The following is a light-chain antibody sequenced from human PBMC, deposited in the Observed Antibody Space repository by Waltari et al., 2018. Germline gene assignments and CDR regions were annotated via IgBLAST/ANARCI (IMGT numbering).Light chain of an antibody. J-gene: IGKJ2*01. CDR2: GAS. CDR1: QSVSSN. Sequence: EIVMTQSPATLSVSPGEGAPLSCRASQSVSSNLAWYQHKPGQAPRLLIFGASRRASGIPARFSGSGSGTEFTLTISSLQSEDFALYYCQQYHDWPPYTFGQGTKLEIK. CDR3: QQYHDWPPYT. V-gene: IGKV3-15*01.